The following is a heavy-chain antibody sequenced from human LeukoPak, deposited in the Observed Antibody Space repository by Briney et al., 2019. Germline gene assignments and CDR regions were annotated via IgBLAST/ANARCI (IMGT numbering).Heavy chain of an antibody. CDR3: ARGRLGYSGYDSGWFDP. Sequence: ASVKVSCKASGYSFTSNYIHWVRQAPGQGLEWMGMIYPRDGSTSYAQKFQGRVTVTRDTSTSTVHMELSGLRSDDTAVYYCARGRLGYSGYDSGWFDPWGQGTLVTVSS. CDR1: GYSFTSNY. CDR2: IYPRDGST. J-gene: IGHJ5*02. V-gene: IGHV1-46*01. D-gene: IGHD5-12*01.